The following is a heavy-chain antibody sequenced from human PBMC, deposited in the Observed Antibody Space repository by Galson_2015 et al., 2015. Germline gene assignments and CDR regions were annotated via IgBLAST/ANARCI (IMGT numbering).Heavy chain of an antibody. J-gene: IGHJ4*02. CDR3: ASDIVGPTQTVDWGDY. V-gene: IGHV3-21*01. Sequence: SLRLSCAASGFPFSSYSMNWVRQAPGKGLEWISSISSSSSYIYYADSVKGRFTISRDNAKNSLYLQMNSLRAEDTAVYYCASDIVGPTQTVDWGDYWGQGTLVTVSS. CDR2: ISSSSSYI. D-gene: IGHD1-26*01. CDR1: GFPFSSYS.